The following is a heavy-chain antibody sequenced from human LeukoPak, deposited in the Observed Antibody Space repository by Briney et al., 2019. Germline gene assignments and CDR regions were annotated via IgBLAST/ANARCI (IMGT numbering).Heavy chain of an antibody. CDR1: GFAFDDYA. CDR3: AKDMNEVWSYYAFDI. CDR2: ISWNSGSI. J-gene: IGHJ3*02. Sequence: GGSLRLSCAASGFAFDDYAMHWVRQAPGKGLEWVSGISWNSGSIGYADSVKGRFTISRDNAKNSLYLQMNSLRAEDTALYYCAKDMNEVWSYYAFDIWGQGTMVTVSS. V-gene: IGHV3-9*01. D-gene: IGHD1-26*01.